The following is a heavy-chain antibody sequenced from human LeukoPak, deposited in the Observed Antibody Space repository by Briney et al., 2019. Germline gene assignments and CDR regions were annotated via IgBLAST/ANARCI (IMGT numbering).Heavy chain of an antibody. CDR1: GCRFTNYW. CDR2: IYPGDSDT. CDR3: ARRFLYSDYVFDY. J-gene: IGHJ4*02. V-gene: IGHV5-51*01. D-gene: IGHD5-12*01. Sequence: GGSLQISCQGSGCRFTNYWIGWARPMPGKNLEWMGIIYPGDSDTRYSPSFQGQVTISADKSISTAYLQWSSLKASDTAMYFCARRFLYSDYVFDYWGQGTLVTVSS.